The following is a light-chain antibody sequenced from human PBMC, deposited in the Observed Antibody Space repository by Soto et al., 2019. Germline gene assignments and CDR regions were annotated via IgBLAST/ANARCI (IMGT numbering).Light chain of an antibody. CDR1: QSISSY. Sequence: DIQMTQSPSSLSASVGDRVTITCRASQSISSYLNWYQQKPGKAPKLLIYAASSLQSGVPSRFSGIGSWTDFTLTISSLQPEDIATYYCQQSYSTLVTFGG. J-gene: IGKJ4*01. CDR3: QQSYSTLVT. V-gene: IGKV1-39*01. CDR2: AAS.